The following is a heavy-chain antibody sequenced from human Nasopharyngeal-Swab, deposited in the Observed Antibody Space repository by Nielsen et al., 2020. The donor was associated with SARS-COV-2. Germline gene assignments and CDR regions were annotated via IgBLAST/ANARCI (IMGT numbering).Heavy chain of an antibody. V-gene: IGHV3-33*01. Sequence: GESLKISCAASGFTFSSYGMHWVRQAPGQGLEWVAVIWYDGSNKYYADSVKGRFTISRDNSKNTLYLQMNSLSAEDTAVYYCARVLPGNDYGDYPDYWGQGTLVTVSS. CDR3: ARVLPGNDYGDYPDY. CDR2: IWYDGSNK. J-gene: IGHJ4*02. CDR1: GFTFSSYG. D-gene: IGHD4-17*01.